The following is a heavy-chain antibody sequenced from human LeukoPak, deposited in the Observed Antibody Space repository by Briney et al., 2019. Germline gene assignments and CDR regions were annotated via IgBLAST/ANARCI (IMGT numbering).Heavy chain of an antibody. CDR2: IIPIFGTA. V-gene: IGHV1-69*01. Sequence: GASVKVSCKASGGTFSSYAISWVRQAPGQGLEWMGGIIPIFGTANYAQKFQGRVTITVDESTSTAYMELSSLRSEDTAVYYCATVIGEYYYDSSGYYYFDYWGQGTLVTVSS. D-gene: IGHD3-22*01. J-gene: IGHJ4*02. CDR1: GGTFSSYA. CDR3: ATVIGEYYYDSSGYYYFDY.